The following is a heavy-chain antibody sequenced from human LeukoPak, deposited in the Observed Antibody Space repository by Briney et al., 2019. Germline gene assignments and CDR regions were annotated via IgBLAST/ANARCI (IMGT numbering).Heavy chain of an antibody. CDR2: ISGSGGST. J-gene: IGHJ4*02. Sequence: PGGSLRLSCAASGFTFSSYAMSWVRQTPGKGLEWVSAISGSGGSTYYADSVKGRFTISRDNSKNTLYLQMNSLRAADTAVFYCAKDRIAAATMGVLNYWGQGTLVTVSS. V-gene: IGHV3-23*01. CDR3: AKDRIAAATMGVLNY. D-gene: IGHD6-13*01. CDR1: GFTFSSYA.